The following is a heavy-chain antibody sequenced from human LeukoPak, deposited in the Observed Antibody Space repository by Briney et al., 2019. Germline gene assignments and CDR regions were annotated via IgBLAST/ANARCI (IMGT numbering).Heavy chain of an antibody. Sequence: PGGSLRLSCAASGFTFSSYAMSWVRQAPGKGLEWVSAISGSGGSTYYADSVKGRFTISRDNSKNTLYLQMNSLRAEDTAVYYCARDLFRVRTRPSTTDYWGQGTLVTVSS. CDR1: GFTFSSYA. CDR3: ARDLFRVRTRPSTTDY. CDR2: ISGSGGST. J-gene: IGHJ4*02. D-gene: IGHD3-10*01. V-gene: IGHV3-23*01.